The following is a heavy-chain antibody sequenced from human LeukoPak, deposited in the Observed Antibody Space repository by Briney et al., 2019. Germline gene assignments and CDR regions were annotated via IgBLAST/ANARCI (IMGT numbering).Heavy chain of an antibody. V-gene: IGHV4-31*03. CDR1: GGSISSGGYY. J-gene: IGHJ4*02. CDR2: IYYSGST. Sequence: PSETLSLTCTVSGGSISSGGYYWSWIRQHPGKGLEWIGYIYYSGSTYYNPSLKSRVTISVDTSKNQFSPKLSSVTAADTAVYYCARAGAAPYGYFDYWGQGTLVTVSS. CDR3: ARAGAAPYGYFDY. D-gene: IGHD1-26*01.